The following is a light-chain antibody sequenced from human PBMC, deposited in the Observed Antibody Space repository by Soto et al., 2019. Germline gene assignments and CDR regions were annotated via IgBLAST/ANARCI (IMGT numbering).Light chain of an antibody. CDR1: QSISSW. V-gene: IGKV1-5*03. J-gene: IGKJ4*01. CDR3: QQYNSYSPLT. Sequence: DIQMTQSPSTLSASVGDRVTITCRASQSISSWLAWYQQKPGKAPKRLIYKASSLESGVPSRFSGSGSGTEFTLTISSLQADDFATYYCQQYNSYSPLTFGGGTKVEIK. CDR2: KAS.